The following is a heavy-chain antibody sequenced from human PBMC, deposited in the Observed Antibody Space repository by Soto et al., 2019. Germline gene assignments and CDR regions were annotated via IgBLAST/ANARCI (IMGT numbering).Heavy chain of an antibody. Sequence: PSETLSLTCTVSGGSISNYYWTWIRQHPVKGLEWMGHIYYSGSTSYNPSLKSRVTISIDTSKNQFSLKLTSVTAADTAVYYCARDGDYFGSGSPPLLSRWGQGTLVTVSS. CDR1: GGSISNYY. CDR3: ARDGDYFGSGSPPLLSR. J-gene: IGHJ4*02. CDR2: IYYSGST. D-gene: IGHD3-10*01. V-gene: IGHV4-59*12.